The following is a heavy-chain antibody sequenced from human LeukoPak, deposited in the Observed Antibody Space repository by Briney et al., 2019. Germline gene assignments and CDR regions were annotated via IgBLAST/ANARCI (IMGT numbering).Heavy chain of an antibody. D-gene: IGHD6-13*01. V-gene: IGHV1-69*13. CDR3: ATPQYSSSGDYYFDY. CDR2: IIPIFGTA. Sequence: GAAVKVSCKASGGTSSSYVISWVRHAPGQGREWRGGIIPIFGTANYAQKFQGRVTITADESTSTAYMELSSLRSEDTAVYYCATPQYSSSGDYYFDYWGQGTLVTVSS. CDR1: GGTSSSYV. J-gene: IGHJ4*02.